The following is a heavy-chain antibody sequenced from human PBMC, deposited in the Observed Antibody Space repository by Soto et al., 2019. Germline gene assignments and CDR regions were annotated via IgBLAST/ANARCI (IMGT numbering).Heavy chain of an antibody. V-gene: IGHV3-23*01. CDR2: ITASGDNT. J-gene: IGHJ6*02. CDR3: ARDGSLESSPAAGNYYGMDV. CDR1: GLTFSTYG. Sequence: GSLRLSCITSGLTFSTYGMSWVRQAPGKGLEWVSVITASGDNTYYADSVRGRFTISRDNSKNTLYLQMNSLRAEDTAVYYCARDGSLESSPAAGNYYGMDVWGQGTTVTVSS. D-gene: IGHD3-10*01.